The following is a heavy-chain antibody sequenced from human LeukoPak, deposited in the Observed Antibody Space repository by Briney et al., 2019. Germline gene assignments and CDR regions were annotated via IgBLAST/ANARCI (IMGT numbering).Heavy chain of an antibody. Sequence: GGSLRLSCAASGFTFSSYWMSWVRQAPGKGLEWVANIKQDGSEKYYVDSVKGRFTISRDNAKNSLYLQMNSLRAEDTAVYYCARDPTYYYGSGSLYGMDVWGQGTTVTVSS. D-gene: IGHD3-10*01. J-gene: IGHJ6*02. CDR3: ARDPTYYYGSGSLYGMDV. V-gene: IGHV3-7*01. CDR2: IKQDGSEK. CDR1: GFTFSSYW.